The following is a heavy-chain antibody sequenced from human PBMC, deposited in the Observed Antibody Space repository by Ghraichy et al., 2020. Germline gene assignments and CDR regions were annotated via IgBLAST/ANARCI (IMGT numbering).Heavy chain of an antibody. V-gene: IGHV3-48*02. J-gene: IGHJ3*02. Sequence: GGSRRLSCAASGFTFSSYSMNWVRQAPGKGLEWVSYISSSSSTIYYADSVKGRFTISRDNAKNSLYLQMNSLRDEDTAVYYCARDYSAARTRPPDAFDIWGQGTMVTVSS. CDR1: GFTFSSYS. CDR2: ISSSSSTI. D-gene: IGHD6-6*01. CDR3: ARDYSAARTRPPDAFDI.